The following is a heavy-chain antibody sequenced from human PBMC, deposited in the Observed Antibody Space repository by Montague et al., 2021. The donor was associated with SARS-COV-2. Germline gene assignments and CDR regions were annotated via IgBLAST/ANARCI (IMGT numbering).Heavy chain of an antibody. J-gene: IGHJ4*02. CDR3: ARVAGGYYHDSSAYFDY. CDR1: DGSFSGYY. V-gene: IGHV4-34*01. D-gene: IGHD3-22*01. Sequence: SETLSLTCAVYDGSFSGYYWSWIRQPPGKGLEWIEEINQSGSTNYNPSLKSRVTLSVDTSKKQFSLKLSSLTAADTAVYYCARVAGGYYHDSSAYFDYWGQGSLVTVSS. CDR2: INQSGST.